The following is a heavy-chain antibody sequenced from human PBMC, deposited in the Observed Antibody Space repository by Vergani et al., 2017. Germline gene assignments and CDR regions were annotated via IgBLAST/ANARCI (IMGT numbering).Heavy chain of an antibody. J-gene: IGHJ5*02. CDR1: GGSVSSGSYY. Sequence: QVQLQESGPGLVKPSETLSLTCTVSGGSVSSGSYYWSWIRQPAGKGLEWIGYIYYSGSTNYNPSLKSRVTISVDTSKNQFSLKLSSVTAADTAVYYCARGDSNGPKPGPWFDPWGQGTLVTVSS. CDR2: IYYSGST. D-gene: IGHD3-22*01. V-gene: IGHV4-61*10. CDR3: ARGDSNGPKPGPWFDP.